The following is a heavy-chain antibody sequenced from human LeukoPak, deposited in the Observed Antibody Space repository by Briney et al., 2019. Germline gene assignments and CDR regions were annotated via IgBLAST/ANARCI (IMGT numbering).Heavy chain of an antibody. CDR2: ISADNGNT. V-gene: IGHV1-18*01. J-gene: IGHJ6*03. CDR1: GYSFIKYG. D-gene: IGHD3-3*01. Sequence: EASVKVSCKASGYSFIKYGISWVRQAPGQGLEWMGWISADNGNTYYTQKFQGRVTFTTDTSTSTAYMELRSLRSDDTAVYYCARDPHYDFWSGFLHTHNYYYYYYMDVWGKGTTVTVSS. CDR3: ARDPHYDFWSGFLHTHNYYYYYYMDV.